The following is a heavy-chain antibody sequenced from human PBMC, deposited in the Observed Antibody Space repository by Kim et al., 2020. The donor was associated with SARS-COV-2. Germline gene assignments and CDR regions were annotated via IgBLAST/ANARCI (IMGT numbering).Heavy chain of an antibody. CDR1: GFTVSSNY. CDR2: IYSGGST. D-gene: IGHD1-1*01. CDR3: ARDVELNRDY. Sequence: GGSLRLSCAASGFTVSSNYMSWVRQAPGKGLEWVSVIYSGGSTYYTDSVKGRFTISRDNSKNTLYLQMNSLRAEDTAVYYCARDVELNRDYWGQGTLVTVSS. V-gene: IGHV3-53*01. J-gene: IGHJ4*02.